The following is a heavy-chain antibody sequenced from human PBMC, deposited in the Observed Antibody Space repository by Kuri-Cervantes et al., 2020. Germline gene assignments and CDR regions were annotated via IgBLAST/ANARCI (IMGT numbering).Heavy chain of an antibody. CDR3: ARGQDY. CDR1: GGSISSYY. CDR2: IYTSGST. Sequence: GSLRLSCTVSGGSISSYYWSWIRQPAGKGLEWIGRIYTSGSTNYNPSLKSRVTISVDTSKNQFSLKLSSVTAADTAVYYCARGQDYWGQGTLVTVSS. J-gene: IGHJ4*02. V-gene: IGHV4-4*07.